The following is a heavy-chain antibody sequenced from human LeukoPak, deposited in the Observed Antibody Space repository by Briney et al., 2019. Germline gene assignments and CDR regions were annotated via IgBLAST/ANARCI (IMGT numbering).Heavy chain of an antibody. CDR1: GGTFSTFA. D-gene: IGHD3-22*01. Sequence: GASVKVSCKASGGTFSTFAINWVRQAPGQGLEWMGRIVPIHGAVNYAQKFQGRVTINADKSTSTVYMGLSSLRSEDTAVYYCAKNYYDSSGYYLVSMDVWGQGTTVTVSS. CDR3: AKNYYDSSGYYLVSMDV. J-gene: IGHJ6*02. V-gene: IGHV1-69*04. CDR2: IVPIHGAV.